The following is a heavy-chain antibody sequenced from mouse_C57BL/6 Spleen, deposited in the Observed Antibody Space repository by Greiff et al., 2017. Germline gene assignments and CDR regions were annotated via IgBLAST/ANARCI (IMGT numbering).Heavy chain of an antibody. CDR1: GFTFSDYG. CDR3: AGRYYGSSPYAMDY. V-gene: IGHV5-17*01. D-gene: IGHD1-1*01. Sequence: DVKVEESGGGLVKPGGSLKLSCAASGFTFSDYGMHWVRQAPEKGLEWVAYISSGSSTIYYADTVKGRFTISRDNAKNTLFLQMTSLRSEDTAMYYCAGRYYGSSPYAMDYWGQGTSVTVSS. J-gene: IGHJ4*01. CDR2: ISSGSSTI.